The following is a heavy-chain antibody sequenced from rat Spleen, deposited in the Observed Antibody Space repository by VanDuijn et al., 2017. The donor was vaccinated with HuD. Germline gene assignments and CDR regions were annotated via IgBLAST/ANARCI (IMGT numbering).Heavy chain of an antibody. V-gene: IGHV5-29*01. CDR2: ISYGDSSGHSST. CDR1: GFTFSDYG. Sequence: EVQLVESGGGLVQPGRSLKLSCAASGFTFSDYGMAWVRQAPTKGLEWVATISYGDSSGHSSTYFRDSLKGRFTISRDNAKSTLYLQMDSLRSEDTASYYCARHTRRLPGHDAGSWGQGVMVTVSS. D-gene: IGHD1-12*01. CDR3: ARHTRRLPGHDAGS. J-gene: IGHJ2*01.